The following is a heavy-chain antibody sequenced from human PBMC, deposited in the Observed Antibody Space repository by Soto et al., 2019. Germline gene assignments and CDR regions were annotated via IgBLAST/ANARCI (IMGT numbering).Heavy chain of an antibody. CDR1: GGTFSSYA. CDR2: IIPIFGTA. D-gene: IGHD3-16*02. V-gene: IGHV1-69*13. J-gene: IGHJ3*02. Sequence: SVKVSCKASGGTFSSYAISWVRQAPGQGLEWMGGIIPIFGTANYAQKFQGRVTITADESTSTAYMELSSLRSEDTAVYYCARNGEAGGDYVWGSYPRGAFDIWGQGTMVTVSS. CDR3: ARNGEAGGDYVWGSYPRGAFDI.